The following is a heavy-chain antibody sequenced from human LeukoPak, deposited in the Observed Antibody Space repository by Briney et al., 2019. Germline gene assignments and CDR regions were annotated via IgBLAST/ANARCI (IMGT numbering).Heavy chain of an antibody. CDR2: ISSSGST. D-gene: IGHD5-18*01. CDR3: ARGRGTAMVTSLYYYYMDV. Sequence: PSQTLSLTCTVSGDSISSGDYYWSWIRQPAGKGLEWIGRISSSGSTNYNPSLKSRVTISVDTSKNQFSLKLSSVTAADTAVYYCARGRGTAMVTSLYYYYMDVWGKGTTVTVSS. V-gene: IGHV4-61*02. CDR1: GDSISSGDYY. J-gene: IGHJ6*03.